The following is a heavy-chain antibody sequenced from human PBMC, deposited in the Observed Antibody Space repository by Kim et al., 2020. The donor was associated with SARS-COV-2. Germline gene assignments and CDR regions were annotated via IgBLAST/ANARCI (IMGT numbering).Heavy chain of an antibody. V-gene: IGHV4-34*01. Sequence: SETLSLTCAVYGGSFSGYYWSWIRQPPGKGLEWIGEINHSGSTNYNPSLKSRVTISVDTSKNQFSLKLSSVTAAYTAVYYCARGRFRGSDFDYWGQGTLVTVSS. J-gene: IGHJ4*02. CDR3: ARGRFRGSDFDY. CDR1: GGSFSGYY. CDR2: INHSGST. D-gene: IGHD3-16*01.